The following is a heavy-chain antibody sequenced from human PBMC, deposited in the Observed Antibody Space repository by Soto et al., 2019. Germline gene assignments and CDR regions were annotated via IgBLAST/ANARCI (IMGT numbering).Heavy chain of an antibody. D-gene: IGHD5-18*01. Sequence: SVKVSCKAPGGTFSSYGITWVRQAPGHGLEWMGGILPVFGSTNFAQKFRGRVTITADESTSTAYMELSSLRPEDTAVYYCARDDRFGTGMDLSYFDYWGPGTLVTVSS. CDR2: ILPVFGST. CDR3: ARDDRFGTGMDLSYFDY. J-gene: IGHJ4*02. V-gene: IGHV1-69*13. CDR1: GGTFSSYG.